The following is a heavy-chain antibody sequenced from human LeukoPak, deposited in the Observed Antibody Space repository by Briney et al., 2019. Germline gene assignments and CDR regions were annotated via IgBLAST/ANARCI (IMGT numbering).Heavy chain of an antibody. D-gene: IGHD2-21*02. CDR2: IYPGDSDT. Sequence: GESLKISCKGSGYSFTNYWIGWVRQMPGKGLEWMGIIYPGDSDTRYSPSFQGQVTISADKSISTAYLQWSSLKASDTAMYYCARRSVAYCGGDCYSGDYYYMDVWGKGTTVTVSS. CDR3: ARRSVAYCGGDCYSGDYYYMDV. J-gene: IGHJ6*03. CDR1: GYSFTNYW. V-gene: IGHV5-51*01.